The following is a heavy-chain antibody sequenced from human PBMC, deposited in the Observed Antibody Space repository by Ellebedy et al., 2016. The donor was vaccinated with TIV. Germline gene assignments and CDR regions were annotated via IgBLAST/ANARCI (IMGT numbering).Heavy chain of an antibody. CDR3: ARDSSGYYYTVGAFDI. J-gene: IGHJ3*02. CDR2: IIPIFATA. D-gene: IGHD3-22*01. Sequence: AASVKVSCKASGGTFSSYTISRVRQAPGQGLEWMGGIIPIFATANYAQKFQGRVTITADESTSTAYMELSSLRSEDTAVYYCARDSSGYYYTVGAFDIWGQGTMVTVSS. CDR1: GGTFSSYT. V-gene: IGHV1-69*13.